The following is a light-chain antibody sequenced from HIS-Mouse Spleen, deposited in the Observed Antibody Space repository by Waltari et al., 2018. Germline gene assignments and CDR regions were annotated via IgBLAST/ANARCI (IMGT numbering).Light chain of an antibody. CDR2: DVS. J-gene: IGLJ2*01. CDR1: SSDVGGYNY. V-gene: IGLV2-11*01. Sequence: QSALTQPRSVSGSPGQSVTISCTGTSSDVGGYNYVSWYQQHPDKAPKLMLYDVSRRPSGVPHRFSCSKSGNTASLTISGLQAEDEADYYCCSYAGSYTLVFGGGTKLTVL. CDR3: CSYAGSYTLV.